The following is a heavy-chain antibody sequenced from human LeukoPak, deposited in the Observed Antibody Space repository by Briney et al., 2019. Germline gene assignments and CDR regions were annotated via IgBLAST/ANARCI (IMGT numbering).Heavy chain of an antibody. CDR1: GCTFDDYG. CDR3: ARRPYSSSSHYFDY. J-gene: IGHJ4*02. V-gene: IGHV3-20*01. CDR2: INWKGGST. D-gene: IGHD6-6*01. Sequence: PGGSLRLSCAASGCTFDDYGMSWVRQAPGKGLEWVSGINWKGGSTTYADSVRGRFTISRDNAKNSLYLEMNSLRAEDTALYHCARRPYSSSSHYFDYWGQGTLVTVSS.